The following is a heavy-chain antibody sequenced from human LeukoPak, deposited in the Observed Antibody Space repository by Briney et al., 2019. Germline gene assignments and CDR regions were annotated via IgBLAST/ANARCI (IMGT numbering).Heavy chain of an antibody. D-gene: IGHD3-16*01. CDR3: ARRSEFGVLYYMDV. J-gene: IGHJ6*03. V-gene: IGHV3-48*01. CDR1: GFTFSTYS. CDR2: ISGSSGTI. Sequence: QAGGSLRLSCAASGFTFSTYSMNWVRQAPGKGLEWVSYISGSSGTIYYADSVKGRFTISRDNAKNSPYLQMNSLRAEDTAVYYCARRSEFGVLYYMDVWGKGTTVTVSS.